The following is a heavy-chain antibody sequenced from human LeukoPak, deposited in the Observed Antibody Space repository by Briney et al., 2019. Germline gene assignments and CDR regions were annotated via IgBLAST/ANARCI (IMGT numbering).Heavy chain of an antibody. D-gene: IGHD5-12*01. CDR2: ISGSGRST. Sequence: GGSLRLSCAASGFTFSSYAMSWVRQAPGKGLEWVSAISGSGRSTYYADSVKGRFTISRDNSKYTLYLQMNSLRAEDTGLYYCAQDYSGYDLSAGYWGQGTLVTVSS. CDR1: GFTFSSYA. V-gene: IGHV3-23*01. J-gene: IGHJ4*02. CDR3: AQDYSGYDLSAGY.